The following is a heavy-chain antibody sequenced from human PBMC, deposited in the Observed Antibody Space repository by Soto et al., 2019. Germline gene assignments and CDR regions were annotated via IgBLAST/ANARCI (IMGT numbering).Heavy chain of an antibody. CDR1: GFTLSSYS. V-gene: IGHV3-21*01. D-gene: IGHD3-3*01. CDR2: ISSSSSYI. CDR3: ARGSGEWLN. J-gene: IGHJ4*02. Sequence: GGSLRLSCAASGFTLSSYSMNWVRQAPGKGLEWVSSISSSSSYIYYADSVKGRFTISRDKDKNSLYLQMNRLRAEDTAVYYCARGSGEWLNWGQGTLVTVSS.